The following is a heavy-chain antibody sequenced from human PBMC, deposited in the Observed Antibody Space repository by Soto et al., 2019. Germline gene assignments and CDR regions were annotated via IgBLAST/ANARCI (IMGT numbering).Heavy chain of an antibody. D-gene: IGHD3-3*01. CDR1: GYPVTAYY. CDR2: INPATGAA. Sequence: QLHLVQSGAVVKKPGASVTVSCSASGYPVTAYYMHWVRQAPGRGLEWMGGINPATGAAKYTQAFTGRVTSPRGTATSSVVMGLGGLASGATAVFFCARGGGVGVAGSAAFDMWGQGTLVTVSS. J-gene: IGHJ3*02. V-gene: IGHV1-2*01. CDR3: ARGGGVGVAGSAAFDM.